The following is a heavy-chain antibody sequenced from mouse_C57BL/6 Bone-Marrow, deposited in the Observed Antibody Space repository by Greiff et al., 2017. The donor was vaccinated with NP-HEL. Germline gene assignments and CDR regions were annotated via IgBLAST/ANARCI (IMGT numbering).Heavy chain of an antibody. CDR3: ASGFYGNYWYFDV. CDR2: IRNKANGYTT. CDR1: GFTFTDYY. Sequence: EVQGVESGGGLVQPGGSLSLSCAASGFTFTDYYMSWVRQPPGKALEWLGFIRNKANGYTTEYSASVKGRFTISRDNSQSILYLQMNALRAEDSATYYCASGFYGNYWYFDVWGTGTTVTVSS. J-gene: IGHJ1*03. V-gene: IGHV7-3*01. D-gene: IGHD2-1*01.